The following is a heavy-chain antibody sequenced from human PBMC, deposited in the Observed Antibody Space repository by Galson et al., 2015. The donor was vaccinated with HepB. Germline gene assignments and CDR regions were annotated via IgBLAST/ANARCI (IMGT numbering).Heavy chain of an antibody. Sequence: SLRLSCAASGFTFSSYGMHWVRQAPGKGLEWVAVIWYDGSNKYYADSVKGRFTISRDNSKNTLYLQMNSLRAEDTAVYYCAKNLGDYYDSSGYDAFDIWGQGTMVTVSS. CDR3: AKNLGDYYDSSGYDAFDI. V-gene: IGHV3-33*06. D-gene: IGHD3-22*01. CDR2: IWYDGSNK. CDR1: GFTFSSYG. J-gene: IGHJ3*02.